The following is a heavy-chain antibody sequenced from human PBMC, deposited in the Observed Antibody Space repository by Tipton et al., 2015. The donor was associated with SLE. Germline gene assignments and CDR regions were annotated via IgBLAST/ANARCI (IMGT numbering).Heavy chain of an antibody. D-gene: IGHD5-12*01. CDR3: VRDRGLSWFDS. V-gene: IGHV3-21*03. J-gene: IGHJ5*01. CDR1: GFTFINYS. CDR2: ISSRSTYI. Sequence: SLRLSCAASGFTFINYSMNWVRQVPGKGLEWVSSISSRSTYIYYADSMKGRFTISRDNAKNSLYLQMNSLRAEDTALYYCVRDRGLSWFDSWGQGTLVTVSS.